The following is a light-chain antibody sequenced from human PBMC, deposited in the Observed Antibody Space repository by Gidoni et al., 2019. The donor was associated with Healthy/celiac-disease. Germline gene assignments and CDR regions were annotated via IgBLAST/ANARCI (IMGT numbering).Light chain of an antibody. CDR2: AAT. CDR3: QQYNNYPPT. V-gene: IGKV1-16*02. J-gene: IGKJ5*01. Sequence: DIQMTQSPSSLSASVGDRVTITCRASQGISNYLAWFQQKPGKAPKFLIYAATSLQSGVPSKFRGSGSGTDFTLDISSPQTGGFANYYGQQYNNYPPTFGQGTRLEIK. CDR1: QGISNY.